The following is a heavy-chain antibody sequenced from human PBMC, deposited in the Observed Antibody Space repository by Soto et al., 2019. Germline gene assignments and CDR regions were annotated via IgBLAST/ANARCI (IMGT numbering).Heavy chain of an antibody. D-gene: IGHD3-22*01. CDR2: ISNTGSTV. J-gene: IGHJ4*02. V-gene: IGHV3-11*01. CDR3: ARDHHSSPCGGDY. CDR1: EFTLGDYY. Sequence: LRLSCTASEFTLGDYYMTWIRQAPGKGLEWVSYISNTGSTVKYADSVRGRFTVSRDNAKNSLYLQMNSLRVEDTAVYYCARDHHSSPCGGDYWGQGTLVTVSS.